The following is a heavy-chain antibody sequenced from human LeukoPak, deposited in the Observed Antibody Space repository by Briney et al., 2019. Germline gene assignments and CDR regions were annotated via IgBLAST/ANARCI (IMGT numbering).Heavy chain of an antibody. D-gene: IGHD2-8*01. CDR2: IYSAGST. J-gene: IGHJ4*02. CDR3: AKGHCTNGMCWLD. Sequence: PGGSLRLSCAASGFTVSSTYMSWVRQAPGKGLEWVSIIYSAGSTYYADSVKGRFTISRDNSKNTLYLQMNSLRAEDTAVYYCAKGHCTNGMCWLDWGQGTLVTVSS. CDR1: GFTVSSTY. V-gene: IGHV3-53*01.